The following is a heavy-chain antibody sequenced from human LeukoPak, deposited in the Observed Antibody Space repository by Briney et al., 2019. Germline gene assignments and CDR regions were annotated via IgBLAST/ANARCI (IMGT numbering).Heavy chain of an antibody. CDR1: GFTFSNAW. CDR3: TTESVHYPNIDY. V-gene: IGHV3-15*01. J-gene: IGHJ4*02. D-gene: IGHD1-1*01. Sequence: TGGCLRLSCAASGFTFSNAWMSWVRQAPGKGMEWVGRIKSKTDGGTTDYAAPEKGRFTITRDDSKNTLYLQMNSLKTGDTAVYYWTTESVHYPNIDYWGQGTLVTVSS. CDR2: IKSKTDGGTT.